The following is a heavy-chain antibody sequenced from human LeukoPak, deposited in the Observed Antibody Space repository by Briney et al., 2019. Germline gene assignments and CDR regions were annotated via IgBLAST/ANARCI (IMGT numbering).Heavy chain of an antibody. V-gene: IGHV1-18*01. Sequence: GASVKVSCKASGYTFTSYGISWVRQAPGQGLEWVGWISAYNGNTNYAQKLQGRVTMTTDTSTSTAYMELRSLRSDDTAVYYCARGDYDSSGYYYGYYFDYWGQGTLVTVSS. CDR2: ISAYNGNT. D-gene: IGHD3-22*01. J-gene: IGHJ4*02. CDR3: ARGDYDSSGYYYGYYFDY. CDR1: GYTFTSYG.